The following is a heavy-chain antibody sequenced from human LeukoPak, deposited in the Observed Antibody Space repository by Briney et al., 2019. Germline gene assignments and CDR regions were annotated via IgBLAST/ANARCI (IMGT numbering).Heavy chain of an antibody. CDR1: GGSISSSSYY. J-gene: IGHJ4*02. V-gene: IGHV4-39*01. CDR2: IYYSGST. Sequence: SETLSLTCTVSGGSISSSSYYWGWIRQPPGKGLEWIGSIYYSGSTYYNLSLKSRVTISVDTSKNQFSLKLSSVTAADTAVYYCARQVTTYYYDSSGYTIFDYWGQGTLVTVSS. CDR3: ARQVTTYYYDSSGYTIFDY. D-gene: IGHD3-22*01.